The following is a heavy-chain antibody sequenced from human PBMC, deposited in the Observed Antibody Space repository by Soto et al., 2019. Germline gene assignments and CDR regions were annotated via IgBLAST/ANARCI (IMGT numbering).Heavy chain of an antibody. CDR3: ARDDSLDDQGYCSGGSCYGRHYYYGMDV. V-gene: IGHV1-18*01. D-gene: IGHD2-15*01. CDR2: MNPNSGNT. J-gene: IGHJ6*02. Sequence: GASVKVSCKASGYTFTSYDINWVRQATGQGLEWMGWMNPNSGNTNYAQKLQGRVTMTTDTSTSTAYMELRSLRSDDTAVYYCARDDSLDDQGYCSGGSCYGRHYYYGMDVWGQGTTVTVSS. CDR1: GYTFTSYD.